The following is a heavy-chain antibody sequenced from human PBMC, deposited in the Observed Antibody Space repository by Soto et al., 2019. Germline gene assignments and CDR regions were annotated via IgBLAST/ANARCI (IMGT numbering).Heavy chain of an antibody. CDR2: ISYDGSNK. CDR1: GFTFSSYA. D-gene: IGHD6-13*01. CDR3: ARGPVAAAGDY. Sequence: QVQLVESGGGVVQPGRSLRLSCAASGFTFSSYAMHWVRQAPGKGLEWVAVISYDGSNKYYADSVKGRFTISRDNSKNTLYLQMNSLRAEDTAVYYCARGPVAAAGDYWGQGTLVTVSS. J-gene: IGHJ4*02. V-gene: IGHV3-30-3*01.